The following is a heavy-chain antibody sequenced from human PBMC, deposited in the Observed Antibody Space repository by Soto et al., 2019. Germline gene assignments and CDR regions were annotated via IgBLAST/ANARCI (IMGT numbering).Heavy chain of an antibody. D-gene: IGHD3-3*01. CDR1: GFTFSSYG. CDR3: ARDSLEWLSPASGMDV. V-gene: IGHV3-33*01. J-gene: IGHJ6*02. Sequence: GGSLRLSCAASGFTFSSYGMHWVRQAPGKGLEWVAVIWYDGSNKYYEDSVKGRFTISRDNSKNTLYLQMNSLRAEDTAVYYCARDSLEWLSPASGMDVWGQGTTVTVSS. CDR2: IWYDGSNK.